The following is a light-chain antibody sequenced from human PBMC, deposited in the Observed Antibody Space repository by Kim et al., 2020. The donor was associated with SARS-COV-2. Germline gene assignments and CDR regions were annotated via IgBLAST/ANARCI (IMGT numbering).Light chain of an antibody. CDR1: SSDVGGYNF. V-gene: IGLV2-14*03. CDR2: DVN. CDR3: SSYTTTSTLV. J-gene: IGLJ2*01. Sequence: QFALTQPASVSGSPGQSITISCTGTSSDVGGYNFVSWYQHHTGKAPKLVIYDVNQRPSGVSNRFTGSKSGNTASLTISGLQAEDEADYYCSSYTTTSTLVFGGGTKLTVL.